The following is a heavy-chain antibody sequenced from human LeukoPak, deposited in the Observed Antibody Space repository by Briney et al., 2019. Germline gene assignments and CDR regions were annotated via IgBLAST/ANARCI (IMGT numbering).Heavy chain of an antibody. Sequence: ASVKVSCKASGYTFTSYGISWVRQAPGQGLEWMGWISAYNGNTNYAQKLQGRVTMTTDTSTSTAYMELRSLRSDDTAVYYCARDNWNDPDDAFDIWGQGTMVTVSS. CDR3: ARDNWNDPDDAFDI. J-gene: IGHJ3*02. CDR2: ISAYNGNT. D-gene: IGHD1-20*01. CDR1: GYTFTSYG. V-gene: IGHV1-18*01.